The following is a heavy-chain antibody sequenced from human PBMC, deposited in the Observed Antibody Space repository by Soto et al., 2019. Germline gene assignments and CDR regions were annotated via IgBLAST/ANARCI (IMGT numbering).Heavy chain of an antibody. J-gene: IGHJ4*02. V-gene: IGHV3-53*01. D-gene: IGHD6-13*01. CDR2: IYAGGST. CDR3: ARGTWGISWPNFFDY. CDR1: GFSVTTNY. Sequence: SLRLSCTAPGFSVTTNYMSWVRQAPGKGLEWVSVIYAGGSTSYADSVKGRFTVSRDNSNNTLFLQLSSLRVEDTAIYYCARGTWGISWPNFFDYWGQGGLVTVSS.